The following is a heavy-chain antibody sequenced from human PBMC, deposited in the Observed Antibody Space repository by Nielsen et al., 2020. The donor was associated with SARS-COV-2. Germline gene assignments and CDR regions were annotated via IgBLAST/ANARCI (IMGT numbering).Heavy chain of an antibody. CDR3: AKDWTAIVVVPSGGVDY. Sequence: GGSRRLSCAASGFTFSTYGMHWVRQAPGKGLEWVAAISYDGSNKYYVDSVKGRFTISRDNSKNTLYLQMSSLREEDTAVYYCAKDWTAIVVVPSGGVDYWGQGTLVTVSS. J-gene: IGHJ4*02. CDR2: ISYDGSNK. CDR1: GFTFSTYG. D-gene: IGHD2-15*01. V-gene: IGHV3-30*18.